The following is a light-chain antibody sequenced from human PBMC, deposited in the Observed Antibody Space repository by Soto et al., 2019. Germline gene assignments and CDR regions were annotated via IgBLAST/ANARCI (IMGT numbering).Light chain of an antibody. Sequence: SYELTQPPSVSVAPGKTARITCGGNNIGSKSVHWYQQKPGQAPVLVIYYDTDRPSWIPERFSGSNSGNTATLTISRVEAGDEADYYCQVWDSSSDHNYVFGTGTKLTVL. CDR1: NIGSKS. J-gene: IGLJ1*01. CDR2: YDT. V-gene: IGLV3-21*04. CDR3: QVWDSSSDHNYV.